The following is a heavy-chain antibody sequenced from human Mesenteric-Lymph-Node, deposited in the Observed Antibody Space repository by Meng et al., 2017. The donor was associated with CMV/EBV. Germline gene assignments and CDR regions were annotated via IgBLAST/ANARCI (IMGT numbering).Heavy chain of an antibody. CDR3: ARDLRVTGAFDI. V-gene: IGHV4-38-2*02. CDR2: IYHSGNT. J-gene: IGHJ3*02. Sequence: SETLSLTCTVSGYSISSGYYWGWIRQPPGKGLEWLGSIYHSGNTYYNPSLKSRVTISVDTSKNQFSLKLSSVTAADTAVYHCARDLRVTGAFDIWGQGTMVTVSS. CDR1: GYSISSGYY. D-gene: IGHD2-21*02.